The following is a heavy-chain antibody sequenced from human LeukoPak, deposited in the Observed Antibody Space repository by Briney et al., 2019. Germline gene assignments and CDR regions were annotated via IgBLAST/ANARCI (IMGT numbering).Heavy chain of an antibody. J-gene: IGHJ4*02. CDR3: ARDVRGVFDY. V-gene: IGHV4-61*01. Sequence: SETLSLTCTVSGGSVSSGTYYWSWIRLPPGKGLEWIGYIYYSGSTNFNPSLKSRVTISVDTSKNQFSLKLSSVTAADTAVYYCARDVRGVFDYWGQGTLVTVSS. D-gene: IGHD3-10*01. CDR1: GGSVSSGTYY. CDR2: IYYSGST.